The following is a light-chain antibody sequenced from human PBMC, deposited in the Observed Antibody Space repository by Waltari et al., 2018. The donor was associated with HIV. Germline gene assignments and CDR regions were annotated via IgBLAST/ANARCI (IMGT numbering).Light chain of an antibody. V-gene: IGLV2-8*01. CDR2: EAT. CDR1: SSDVGGYHF. CDR3: SSYAGSSNLV. J-gene: IGLJ3*02. Sequence: QSALTQPPSASGSPGQSVIISCTGTSSDVGGYHFVSWYQQHPGKAPKLLIFEATKRPSGVPDRCSCSKAGNTASLTVSGLQAEDEADYYCSSYAGSSNLVFGGGTKLTVL.